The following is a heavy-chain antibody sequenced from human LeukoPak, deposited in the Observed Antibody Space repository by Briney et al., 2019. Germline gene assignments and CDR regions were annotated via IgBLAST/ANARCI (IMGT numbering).Heavy chain of an antibody. CDR2: ISAYNGNT. CDR1: GYTFTSYG. D-gene: IGHD3-22*01. CDR3: ARDRYYYDSSGYFGAISGVLYNWFDP. Sequence: GASVKVSCKASGYTFTSYGVSWVRQAPGQGIEWMGWISAYNGNTNYAQKLQGRVTMTTDTSTSTAYMELRSLRSDDTAVYYCARDRYYYDSSGYFGAISGVLYNWFDPWGQGTLVTVSS. J-gene: IGHJ5*02. V-gene: IGHV1-18*01.